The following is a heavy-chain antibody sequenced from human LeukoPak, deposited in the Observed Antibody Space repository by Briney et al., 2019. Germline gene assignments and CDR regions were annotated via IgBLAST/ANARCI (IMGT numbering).Heavy chain of an antibody. CDR2: ISSSSSTI. CDR3: AIQIPPIAVAGPDY. V-gene: IGHV3-48*02. Sequence: PGGSLRLSCAASGFTVSSYSMNWVRQAPGKGLEWVSYISSSSSTIYYADSVKGRFTISRDNAKNSLYLQMNSLRDEDTAVYYCAIQIPPIAVAGPDYWGQGTLVTVSS. CDR1: GFTVSSYS. D-gene: IGHD6-19*01. J-gene: IGHJ4*02.